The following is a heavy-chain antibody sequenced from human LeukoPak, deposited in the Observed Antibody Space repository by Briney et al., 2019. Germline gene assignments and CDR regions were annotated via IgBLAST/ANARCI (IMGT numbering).Heavy chain of an antibody. V-gene: IGHV4-59*01. CDR1: GDSFRGYY. D-gene: IGHD4-17*01. CDR3: ARLMTTLTMGRTFDV. Sequence: SETLSLTCTVSGDSFRGYYWHWIRQPPGKGLEWIGCVYYSGDSTDYNPSLKSRVTMSADSSKNQFSLKLNSVSAADTAVYYCARLMTTLTMGRTFDVRGQGTMVTVSS. J-gene: IGHJ3*01. CDR2: VYYSGDST.